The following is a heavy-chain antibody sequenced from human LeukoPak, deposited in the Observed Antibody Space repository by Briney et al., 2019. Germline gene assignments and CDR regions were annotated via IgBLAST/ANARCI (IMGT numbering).Heavy chain of an antibody. J-gene: IGHJ4*02. CDR2: ISGSGGST. CDR1: GFTFSSYG. Sequence: SGGTLRLSCAASGFTFSSYGMSWVRQAPGKGLEWVSAISGSGGSTYYADSVKGRFTISRDNSKNTLYLQMNSLRAEDTAVYYCARTTPYSSGWYYGYWGQGTLVTVSS. D-gene: IGHD6-19*01. CDR3: ARTTPYSSGWYYGY. V-gene: IGHV3-23*01.